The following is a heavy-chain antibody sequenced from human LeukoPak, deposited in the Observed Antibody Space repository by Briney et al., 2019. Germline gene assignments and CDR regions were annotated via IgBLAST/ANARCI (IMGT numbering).Heavy chain of an antibody. CDR1: GFTFSSYS. J-gene: IGHJ4*02. CDR2: ISSSSSTI. Sequence: GGSLRLSCAASGFTFSSYSMNWVRQAPGKGLEWVSYISSSSSTIYYADSVKGRFTISRDNAKNSLYLQMNSLRAEDTAVYYCARGSSSGHDYWGQGTLVTVSS. V-gene: IGHV3-48*01. CDR3: ARGSSSGHDY. D-gene: IGHD6-19*01.